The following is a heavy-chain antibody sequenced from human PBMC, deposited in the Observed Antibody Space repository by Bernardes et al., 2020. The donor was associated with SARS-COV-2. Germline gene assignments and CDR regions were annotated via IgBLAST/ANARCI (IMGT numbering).Heavy chain of an antibody. CDR3: AKTVVNAAIPAFDS. CDR2: IYTSGIT. J-gene: IGHJ3*01. V-gene: IGHV4-61*09. CDR1: GGSISSGSYY. Sequence: SETLSLTCTVSGGSISSGSYYWNWIRQPAGKGLEWIGHIYTSGITNYNPSLKSRVTISVDTSKNQFSLKLSSVTAADTAVYYCAKTVVNAAIPAFDSWGQGTMVTVSS. D-gene: IGHD2-21*02.